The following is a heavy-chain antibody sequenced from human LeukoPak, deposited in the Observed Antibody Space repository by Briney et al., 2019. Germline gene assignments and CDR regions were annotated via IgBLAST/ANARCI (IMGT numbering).Heavy chain of an antibody. D-gene: IGHD6-19*01. CDR1: GFTFTSYA. CDR3: AKDRWQWLAYYFDY. Sequence: GGSLRLSCAASGFTFTSYAMSWVRQAPGKGLEWVSSISGRGGSTYYADSVKGRFTISGDNAKNTLYLQMNSLRAEDTAVYYCAKDRWQWLAYYFDYWGQGTLVTVSS. V-gene: IGHV3-23*01. CDR2: ISGRGGST. J-gene: IGHJ4*02.